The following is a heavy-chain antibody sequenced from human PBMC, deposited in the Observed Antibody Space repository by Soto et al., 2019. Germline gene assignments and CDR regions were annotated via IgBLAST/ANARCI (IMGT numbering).Heavy chain of an antibody. V-gene: IGHV3-66*01. J-gene: IGHJ6*02. CDR3: VREDYYYGMDV. CDR1: GFTVSTDW. Sequence: PGGSLRLSCAASGFTVSTDWMYWVRQAPGKGLKWISVINSGDNTHYADSVEGRFSITRDNSKNTVYLQMNSLRGEYTAVYYCVREDYYYGMDVWGQGTTVTVPS. CDR2: INSGDNT.